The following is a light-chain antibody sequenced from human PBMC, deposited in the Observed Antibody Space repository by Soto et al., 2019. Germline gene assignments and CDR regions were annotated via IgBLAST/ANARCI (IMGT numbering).Light chain of an antibody. CDR2: ELT. Sequence: QSALTQPASVSGSPGQAITISCTGTSSDVGRYNLVSWYHQHPGKAPKLMIYELTKRPSGVSNRFSGSKSGNTASLTSSVLQADDEADYYCCSYAGRSTWVFGGGTKLTVL. CDR3: CSYAGRSTWV. CDR1: SSDVGRYNL. V-gene: IGLV2-23*02. J-gene: IGLJ3*02.